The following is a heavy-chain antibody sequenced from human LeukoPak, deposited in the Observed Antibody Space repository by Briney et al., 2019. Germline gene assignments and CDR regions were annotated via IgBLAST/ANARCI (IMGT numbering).Heavy chain of an antibody. D-gene: IGHD1-26*01. CDR1: GFTFSSYA. CDR3: AKDLFRKSGSYSY. V-gene: IGHV3-23*01. J-gene: IGHJ1*01. Sequence: QPGGSLRLSCAAYGFTFSSYAMSWDRQAPGKGLEWVSAISGSGGSTYYADSVKGRFTISRDNSKNTLYLQMNSLRAEDTAVYYCAKDLFRKSGSYSYWGQGTLVTVSS. CDR2: ISGSGGST.